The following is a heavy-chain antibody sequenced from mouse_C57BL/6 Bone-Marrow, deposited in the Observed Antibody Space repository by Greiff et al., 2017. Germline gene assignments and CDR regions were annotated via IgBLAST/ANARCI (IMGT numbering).Heavy chain of an antibody. V-gene: IGHV1-74*01. CDR1: GYTFTSYW. Sequence: QVQLKQPGAELVKPGASVKVSCKASGYTFTSYWMHWVKQRPGQGLEWIGRIHPSDSDTNYNHKFKGKATLTVDKSSSTAYMQLSSLTSEDSAVYYCARAGPLGRSFDYWGQGTTLTVSS. CDR3: ARAGPLGRSFDY. D-gene: IGHD4-1*01. J-gene: IGHJ2*01. CDR2: IHPSDSDT.